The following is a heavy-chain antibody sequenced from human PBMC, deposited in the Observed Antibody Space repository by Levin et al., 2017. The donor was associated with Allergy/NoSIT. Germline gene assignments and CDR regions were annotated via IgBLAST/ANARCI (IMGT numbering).Heavy chain of an antibody. D-gene: IGHD2-15*01. CDR1: GFTFSSYS. J-gene: IGHJ6*02. Sequence: GESLKISCAASGFTFSSYSMNWVRQAPGEGLEWVSYISNSGSTTYYADSVKGRFTITRDNAKNSLYLQMNSLRAEDTAVYYCASPIGYCSGGSCYSIYDCYGMDVWGQGTTVTVSS. CDR3: ASPIGYCSGGSCYSIYDCYGMDV. CDR2: ISNSGSTT. V-gene: IGHV3-48*04.